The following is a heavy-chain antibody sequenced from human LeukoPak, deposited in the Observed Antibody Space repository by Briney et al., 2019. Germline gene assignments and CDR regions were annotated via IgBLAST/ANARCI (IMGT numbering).Heavy chain of an antibody. CDR1: GGSISSYY. D-gene: IGHD3-16*02. Sequence: SETLSLTCIVSGGSISSYYWSWIRQPPGKGLEWIGYIYYSGSTNYNPSLKSRVTISVDTSKNQFSLKLSSVTAADTAVYYCARGRDGRLGELSLYQMDYWGQGTLVTVSS. CDR2: IYYSGST. V-gene: IGHV4-59*01. J-gene: IGHJ4*02. CDR3: ARGRDGRLGELSLYQMDY.